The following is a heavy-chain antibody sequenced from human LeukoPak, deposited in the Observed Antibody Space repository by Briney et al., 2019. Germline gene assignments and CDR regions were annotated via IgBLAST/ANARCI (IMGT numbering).Heavy chain of an antibody. Sequence: SETLSLTCTVSGGSISSYYWSWIRQPPGKGLEWIGYIYYSGSTNYNPSLKSRVTISVDTSKNQFSLKLSSVTAADTAVYYCARAVGSGSFQTYYYYMDVWGKGTTVTVSS. CDR1: GGSISSYY. CDR2: IYYSGST. J-gene: IGHJ6*03. CDR3: ARAVGSGSFQTYYYYMDV. D-gene: IGHD3-10*01. V-gene: IGHV4-59*12.